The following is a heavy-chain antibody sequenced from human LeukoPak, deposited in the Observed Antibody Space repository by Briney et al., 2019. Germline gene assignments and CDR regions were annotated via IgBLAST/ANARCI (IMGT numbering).Heavy chain of an antibody. CDR1: GYTFTTYY. CDR3: ARYHAMVTTYTFDY. D-gene: IGHD4-17*01. V-gene: IGHV1-46*01. J-gene: IGHJ4*02. CDR2: INPSGGST. Sequence: ASVKVSCKASGYTFTTYYMHWVRRAPGQGLEWMGIINPSGGSTTYAQKFQDRVTMTSDTSTSTVYMEVSSLRSEDTAVYCCARYHAMVTTYTFDYWGQGTPVTVSS.